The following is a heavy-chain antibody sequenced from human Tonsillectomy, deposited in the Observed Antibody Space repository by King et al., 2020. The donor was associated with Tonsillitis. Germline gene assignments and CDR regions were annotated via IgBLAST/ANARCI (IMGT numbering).Heavy chain of an antibody. CDR1: GFTVSSNY. CDR3: AMELGIPTYYYYYYMDV. D-gene: IGHD7-27*01. V-gene: IGHV3-53*01. J-gene: IGHJ6*03. Sequence: VQLVQSGGGLIQPGGSLRLSCAASGFTVSSNYMSWVRQAPGKGLECVSVIYSGGSTYYADSVKGRFTISRDNSKNTLYLQMNSLRAEDTAVYYCAMELGIPTYYYYYYMDVWGKGTTVTVSS. CDR2: IYSGGST.